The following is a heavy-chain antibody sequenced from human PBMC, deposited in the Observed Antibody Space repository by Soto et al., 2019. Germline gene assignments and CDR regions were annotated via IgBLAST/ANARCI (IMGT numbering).Heavy chain of an antibody. CDR3: AGRRAGDYYFDY. CDR1: GGSVSSSSYY. Sequence: QLQLQESGPGLVKPSETLSLTCTVSGGSVSSSSYYWGWIRQPPGKGLEWIGTIYYTGSTSYSPSLKSRVTISGDTSKTQFSLNLKSVTAADTAVYYCAGRRAGDYYFDYWGQGTLVTVSS. D-gene: IGHD1-26*01. V-gene: IGHV4-39*01. J-gene: IGHJ4*02. CDR2: IYYTGST.